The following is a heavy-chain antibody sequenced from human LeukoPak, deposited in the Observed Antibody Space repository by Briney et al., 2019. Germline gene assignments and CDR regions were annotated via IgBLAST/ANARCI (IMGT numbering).Heavy chain of an antibody. CDR2: IYTGGNT. Sequence: GGSLRLSCAASGFTFSSYSMNWVRQAPGKGLEWVSVIYTGGNTYYADSVRGRFTVSRDNSKNTLYLQMNSLRVEDTAVYYCARDDFDYWGQGTLVTVSS. J-gene: IGHJ4*02. V-gene: IGHV3-53*01. CDR1: GFTFSSYS. CDR3: ARDDFDY.